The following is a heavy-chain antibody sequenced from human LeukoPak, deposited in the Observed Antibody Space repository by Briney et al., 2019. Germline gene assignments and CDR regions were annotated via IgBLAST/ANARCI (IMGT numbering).Heavy chain of an antibody. V-gene: IGHV3-30-3*01. J-gene: IGHJ4*02. Sequence: PGGSLRLSCAASGFTFSSYAMHWVRQAPGKGLEWVAVISYDGSNKYYADSVKGRFTISGDNSKNTLYLQMNSLRAEDTAVYYCARDSSSWYLHPNFDYWGQGTLVTVSS. CDR1: GFTFSSYA. CDR3: ARDSSSWYLHPNFDY. D-gene: IGHD6-13*01. CDR2: ISYDGSNK.